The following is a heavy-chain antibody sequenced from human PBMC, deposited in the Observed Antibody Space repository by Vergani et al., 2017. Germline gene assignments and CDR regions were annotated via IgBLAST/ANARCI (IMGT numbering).Heavy chain of an antibody. CDR2: IYTSEST. CDR1: GGSISGNF. D-gene: IGHD6-6*01. V-gene: IGHV4-4*07. CDR3: AREYSSSVGFLAY. J-gene: IGHJ4*02. Sequence: QVQLQESGPGLVKPSETPSLTCTVSGGSISGNFWSWIRQPAGKGLEWIGRIYTSESTNYNPSLKSRVTMSVDTSKNQFSLKLSSVTAADTAVYYCAREYSSSVGFLAYGGQGTLVTGSS.